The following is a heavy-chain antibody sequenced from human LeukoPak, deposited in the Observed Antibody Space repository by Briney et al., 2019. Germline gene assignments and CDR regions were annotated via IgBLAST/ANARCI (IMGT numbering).Heavy chain of an antibody. D-gene: IGHD5-18*01. V-gene: IGHV3-30-3*01. CDR3: ARDPDTAMVNDAFDV. Sequence: GGSLRLSCAASGFTFSSYAMHWVRQAPGKGLEWVAVISYDGSNKYYADSVKGRFTISRDNSKNTLYLQMNSLRAEDTAVYYCARDPDTAMVNDAFDVWGQGTMVTVSS. J-gene: IGHJ3*01. CDR2: ISYDGSNK. CDR1: GFTFSSYA.